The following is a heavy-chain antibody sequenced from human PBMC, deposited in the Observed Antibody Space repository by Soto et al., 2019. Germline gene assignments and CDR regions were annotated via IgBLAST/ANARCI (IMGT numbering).Heavy chain of an antibody. CDR2: MNPNSGNT. CDR3: ARWGGYDFWSGYNWFDP. D-gene: IGHD3-3*01. J-gene: IGHJ5*02. Sequence: ASVKVSCKASGYTFTSYDINWVRQATGQGLEWMGWMNPNSGNTGYAQKFQGRVTMTRNTSISTAYMELSSLRSEDTAVYYCARWGGYDFWSGYNWFDPWGQGTLVTVSS. CDR1: GYTFTSYD. V-gene: IGHV1-8*01.